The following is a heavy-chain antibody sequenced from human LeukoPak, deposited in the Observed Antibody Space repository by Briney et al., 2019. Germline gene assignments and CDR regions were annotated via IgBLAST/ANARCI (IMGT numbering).Heavy chain of an antibody. CDR1: GFALPTSGMC. D-gene: IGHD2-15*01. CDR3: ARGGNWFDP. Sequence: SGPTLLNPTQTLTLTCSFSGFALPTSGMCVSWMRQPPRKALERLVRIDWNDDEYYTASLQTRLTTSKDTTKNQVGLTMANLDPVDTATYYCARGGNWFDPWGQGTLVTVSS. V-gene: IGHV2-70*11. J-gene: IGHJ5*02. CDR2: IDWNDDE.